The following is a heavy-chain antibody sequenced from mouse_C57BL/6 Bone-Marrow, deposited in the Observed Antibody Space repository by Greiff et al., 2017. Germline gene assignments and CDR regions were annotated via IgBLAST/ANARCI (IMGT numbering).Heavy chain of an antibody. J-gene: IGHJ4*01. CDR1: GFSLSTSGMG. CDR2: IYWDDDK. V-gene: IGHV8-12*01. Sequence: QVTLKVCGPGILQSSQTLSLTCSFSGFSLSTSGMGVSWIRQPSGKGLEWLAHIYWDDDKRYNPSLKSRLTISKDTSRNQVFLKITSVDTADTATYYCARRAGPNYYAMDYWGQGTSVTVSS. CDR3: ARRAGPNYYAMDY.